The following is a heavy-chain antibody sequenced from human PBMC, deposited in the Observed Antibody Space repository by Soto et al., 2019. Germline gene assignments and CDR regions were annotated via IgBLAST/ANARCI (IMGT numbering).Heavy chain of an antibody. D-gene: IGHD3-22*01. CDR3: ARQIYDSDTGPNFQYYFES. CDR1: GYSFTSYW. Sequence: GESLKISCKGSGYSFTSYWISWVRQMPGKGLEWMGRIDPSDSYTNYSPSFHGHVTISATKSSTTVFLQWSSLRASDTAMYYCARQIYDSDTGPNFQYYFESWGQGTPVTVSS. J-gene: IGHJ4*02. V-gene: IGHV5-10-1*01. CDR2: IDPSDSYT.